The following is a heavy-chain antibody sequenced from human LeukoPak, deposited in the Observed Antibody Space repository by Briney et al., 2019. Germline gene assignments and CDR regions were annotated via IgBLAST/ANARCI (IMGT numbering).Heavy chain of an antibody. CDR1: GESFSAYY. V-gene: IGHV4-34*01. Sequence: SETLSLTCAVYGESFSAYYWSWIRQPPGKGLEWIGEITHSGGTNYNPSLKSRVTISMDTSKNQYSLKLRSVIAADTAVYYCARLTHTSTSENMDVWGQGTTVTVSS. CDR3: ARLTHTSTSENMDV. CDR2: ITHSGGT. D-gene: IGHD2-2*01. J-gene: IGHJ6*02.